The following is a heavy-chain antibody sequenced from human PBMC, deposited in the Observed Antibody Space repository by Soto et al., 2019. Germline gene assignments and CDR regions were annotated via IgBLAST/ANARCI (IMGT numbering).Heavy chain of an antibody. CDR2: IYYGGST. D-gene: IGHD6-6*01. V-gene: IGHV4-61*01. CDR1: GGSVSSGSYY. Sequence: PSETLSLTCTVSGGSVSSGSYYWSWIRQPPGKGLEWIGYIYYGGSTNYNPSLKSRVTISVDTSKNQFSLKLSSVTAADTAVYYCARCRSGAARPGHQLDYWGQGTLVTVSS. J-gene: IGHJ4*02. CDR3: ARCRSGAARPGHQLDY.